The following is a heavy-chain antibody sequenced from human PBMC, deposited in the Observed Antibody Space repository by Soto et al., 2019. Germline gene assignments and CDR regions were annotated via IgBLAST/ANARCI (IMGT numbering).Heavy chain of an antibody. V-gene: IGHV3-33*01. CDR3: ARDSWENSAFDV. J-gene: IGHJ3*01. CDR1: GFTFSTYG. Sequence: QVQLVQSGGGVAQPGRSLKVSCAASGFTFSTYGIHWVRQAPGKGLEWVAVIWYDGSNKFFADSVKGRFNISRDNSKKAAYLQLNSLSADDTAVYFCARDSWENSAFDVWGQGTMVTVSS. CDR2: IWYDGSNK. D-gene: IGHD1-26*01.